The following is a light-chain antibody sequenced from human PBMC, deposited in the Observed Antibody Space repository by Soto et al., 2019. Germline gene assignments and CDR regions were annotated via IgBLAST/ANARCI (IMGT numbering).Light chain of an antibody. CDR1: QSVSSY. Sequence: EIVLTQSPATLSLSPGERATLSCRASQSVSSYLAWYQQKPGQAPRLLIYDASNRATGSPARFRGSGSGTDFTLTISSLEPEDFAVYYCQRRSNWPPLTFGGGTKVEIK. CDR3: QRRSNWPPLT. CDR2: DAS. J-gene: IGKJ4*01. V-gene: IGKV3-11*01.